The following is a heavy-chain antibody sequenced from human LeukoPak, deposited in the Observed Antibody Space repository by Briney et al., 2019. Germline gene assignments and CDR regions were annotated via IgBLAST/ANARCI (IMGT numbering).Heavy chain of an antibody. D-gene: IGHD6-13*01. CDR3: AREHITAADTGERYYYYMDV. V-gene: IGHV3-21*01. Sequence: GGSLRLSCAVSGFTFSNYSMSWVRQAPGKGLEWVSSISSSSSYIFYADSMKGRFTISRDNAKNSLYLQMNSLRAEDTAVYYCAREHITAADTGERYYYYMDVWGKGTTVTVSS. CDR2: ISSSSSYI. CDR1: GFTFSNYS. J-gene: IGHJ6*03.